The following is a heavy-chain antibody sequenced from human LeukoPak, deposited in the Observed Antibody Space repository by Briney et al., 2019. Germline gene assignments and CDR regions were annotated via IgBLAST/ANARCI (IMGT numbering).Heavy chain of an antibody. Sequence: VASVKVSCKASGYTFTGYYMHWVRQAPGQGLEWMGWINPNSGGTNYAQKFQGRVTMTRDTSISTAYMELSRLRSDDTAVYYCARGPTYYDFWSGYSWVGYWGQGTLVTVSS. CDR3: ARGPTYYDFWSGYSWVGY. V-gene: IGHV1-2*02. D-gene: IGHD3-3*01. J-gene: IGHJ4*02. CDR1: GYTFTGYY. CDR2: INPNSGGT.